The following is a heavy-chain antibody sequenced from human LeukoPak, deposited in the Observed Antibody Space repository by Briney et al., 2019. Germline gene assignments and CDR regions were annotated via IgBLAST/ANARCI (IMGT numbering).Heavy chain of an antibody. Sequence: GGSLRLSCGASGVTFSTYAMSWVRLAPGRGLEWVSAIGGSGDITYYADSVKGRFTISRDNSKSTLYLQMSSLRAEDTALYYCANDFGISPGGYFDSWGQGTLVTVSS. CDR2: IGGSGDIT. CDR3: ANDFGISPGGYFDS. CDR1: GVTFSTYA. V-gene: IGHV3-23*01. J-gene: IGHJ4*02. D-gene: IGHD3-3*01.